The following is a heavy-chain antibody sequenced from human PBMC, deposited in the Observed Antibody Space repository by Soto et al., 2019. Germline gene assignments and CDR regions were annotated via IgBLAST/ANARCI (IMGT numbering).Heavy chain of an antibody. CDR1: GFTFSDHY. Sequence: GGSLRLSCAASGFTFSDHYMDWVRQAPGKGLEWVGRIRNRAKSFTTEYAASVEGRFTISRDDSKDSLYLQMNSLKSEDTAVYYCARARVTTLGTYWHFDIWGRGTLVTVSS. V-gene: IGHV3-72*01. CDR3: ARARVTTLGTYWHFDI. J-gene: IGHJ2*01. CDR2: IRNRAKSFTT. D-gene: IGHD4-17*01.